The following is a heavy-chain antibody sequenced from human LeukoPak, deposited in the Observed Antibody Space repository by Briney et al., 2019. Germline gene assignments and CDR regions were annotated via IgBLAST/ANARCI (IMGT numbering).Heavy chain of an antibody. CDR3: ASMYSSSPYYFDY. CDR2: IYYSGST. J-gene: IGHJ4*02. V-gene: IGHV4-31*03. CDR1: GGSISSGGYY. D-gene: IGHD6-13*01. Sequence: SETLSLTCTVSGGSISSGGYYWSWIRQHPGKGLEWIGYIYYSGSTYYNPSLKSRVTISVDTSKNQFSLKLSSVTAADTAIYYCASMYSSSPYYFDYWGQGTLVTVSS.